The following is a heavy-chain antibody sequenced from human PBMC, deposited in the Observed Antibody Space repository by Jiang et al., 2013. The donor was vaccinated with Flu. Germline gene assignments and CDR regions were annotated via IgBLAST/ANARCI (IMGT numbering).Heavy chain of an antibody. Sequence: VQLLESGGGLVKPGGSLRLSCAASGFTFSSYSMNWVRQAPGKGLEWVSSISSSSSYIYYADSVKGRFTISRDNAKNSLYLQMNSLRAEDTAVYYCARDRSSWSATQGVVKYYYYGMDVWGQGTTVTVSS. D-gene: IGHD6-13*01. CDR2: ISSSSSYI. CDR1: GFTFSSYS. V-gene: IGHV3-21*01. J-gene: IGHJ6*02. CDR3: ARDRSSWSATQGVVKYYYYGMDV.